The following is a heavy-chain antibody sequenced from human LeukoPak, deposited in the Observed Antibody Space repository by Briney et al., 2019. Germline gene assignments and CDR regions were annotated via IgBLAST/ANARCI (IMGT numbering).Heavy chain of an antibody. D-gene: IGHD6-13*01. Sequence: GESLRLSCAASGFTFSTYWMTWVRQAPGKGLEWLANIKEDGSETYYVDSVKGRFTISRDNARNSLFLQMNSLRAEDTALYYCARVDGGSSCPDYWGQGTLVTVSS. CDR2: IKEDGSET. J-gene: IGHJ4*02. CDR1: GFTFSTYW. V-gene: IGHV3-7*01. CDR3: ARVDGGSSCPDY.